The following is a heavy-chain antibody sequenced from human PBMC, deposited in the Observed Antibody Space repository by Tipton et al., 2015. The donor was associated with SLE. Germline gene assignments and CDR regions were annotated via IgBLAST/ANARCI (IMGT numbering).Heavy chain of an antibody. CDR1: GFTFSTFS. CDR3: AKLGIAANYYYYGMDV. J-gene: IGHJ6*02. V-gene: IGHV3-23*01. Sequence: SLRLSCAASGFTFSTFSLSWVRQAPGKGLEWVSAISASGGSTYYADSVKGRFTISRDNSKNTLYLQMNSLRAEDTAVYYCAKLGIAANYYYYGMDVWGQGTTVTVSS. CDR2: ISASGGST. D-gene: IGHD6-13*01.